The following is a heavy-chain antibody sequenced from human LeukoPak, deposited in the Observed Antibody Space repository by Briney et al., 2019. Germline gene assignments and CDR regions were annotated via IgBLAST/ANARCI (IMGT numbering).Heavy chain of an antibody. J-gene: IGHJ6*03. Sequence: PSETLSLACTVSGGSISSSDYYWGWIRQPPRMGLEWIGSIFYSGNSYYNPSLKSRVSISVDTSKNQFSLKLSSVTAADTAVYYCARAIGRIPYYYYYMDVWGKGTTVTVSS. CDR2: IFYSGNS. CDR3: ARAIGRIPYYYYYMDV. V-gene: IGHV4-39*01. CDR1: GGSISSSDYY. D-gene: IGHD2-15*01.